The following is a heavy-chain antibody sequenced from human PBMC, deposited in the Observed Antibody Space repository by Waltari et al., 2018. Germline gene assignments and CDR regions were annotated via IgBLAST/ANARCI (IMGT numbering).Heavy chain of an antibody. V-gene: IGHV1-69*14. CDR1: GGTFSSYA. CDR3: ARETYYYDSSGYWNY. CDR2: ISPILGTA. D-gene: IGHD3-22*01. J-gene: IGHJ4*02. Sequence: QVQLVQSGAEVKKPGSSVKVSCKASGGTFSSYAISWVRKAPGQGLEWMGGISPILGTANYAQKFQGRVTITADKSTSTAYMELSSLRSEDTAVYYCARETYYYDSSGYWNYWGQGTLVTVSS.